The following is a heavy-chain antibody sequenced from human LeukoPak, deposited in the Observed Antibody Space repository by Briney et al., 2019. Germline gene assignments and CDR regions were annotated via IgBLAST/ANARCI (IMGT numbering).Heavy chain of an antibody. CDR2: INPDGREK. CDR1: GITFSGAY. Sequence: SGGSLGLSCAASGITFSGAYMTWVRQAPGKGLEWVANINPDGREKSYVDSVKGRFTISRDNAKDSLYLQMNSLRAEDTAVYYCARSRRVGTSPFYGTDVWGQGTTVTVSS. CDR3: ARSRRVGTSPFYGTDV. V-gene: IGHV3-7*04. D-gene: IGHD5-12*01. J-gene: IGHJ6*02.